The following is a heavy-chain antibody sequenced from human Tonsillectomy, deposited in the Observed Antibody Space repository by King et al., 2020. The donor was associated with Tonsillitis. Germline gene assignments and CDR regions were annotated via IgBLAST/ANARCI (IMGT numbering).Heavy chain of an antibody. J-gene: IGHJ4*01. CDR2: ITWEGSTT. CDR1: GFSFDDHL. V-gene: IGHV3-43*01. Sequence: EVQLVESGGAVVQPGGSLSLPCAASGFSFDDHLVHWVRGPPGKPLEWGSLITWEGSTTFYADSVKGRFNIYRDNSKSSLFLHMNGLRTEDNALYYCVKEDNSGCYDFWGHGP. CDR3: VKEDNSGCYDF. D-gene: IGHD6-19*01.